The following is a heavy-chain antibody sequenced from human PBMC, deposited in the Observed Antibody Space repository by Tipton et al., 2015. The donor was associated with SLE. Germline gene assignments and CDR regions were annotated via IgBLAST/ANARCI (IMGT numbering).Heavy chain of an antibody. CDR2: INDAEGA. V-gene: IGHV4-34*01. CDR1: GGSISSYY. CDR3: AHANCGTNFDY. Sequence: TLSLTYTVSGGSISSYYWSWIRQPPGKGLEWIGEINDAEGANYNPSLESRVTISIDKSKNRFSLRVSSVTAADTAVFYCAHANCGTNFDYWGQGTLVTVSS. J-gene: IGHJ4*02. D-gene: IGHD4/OR15-4a*01.